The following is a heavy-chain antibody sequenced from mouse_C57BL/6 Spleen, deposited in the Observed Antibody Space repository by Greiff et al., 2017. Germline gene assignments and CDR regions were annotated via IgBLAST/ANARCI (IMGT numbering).Heavy chain of an antibody. Sequence: QVQLQQPGAELVMPGASVKLSCKASGYTFTSYWMHWVKQRPGQGLEWIGEIDPSDSYTNYNQKFKGKSTLTVDKSSSTAYMQLHSLTSEDSAVYFCARRTTVVETYFDYWGQGTTLTVSS. CDR1: GYTFTSYW. CDR3: ARRTTVVETYFDY. J-gene: IGHJ2*01. V-gene: IGHV1-69*01. D-gene: IGHD1-1*01. CDR2: IDPSDSYT.